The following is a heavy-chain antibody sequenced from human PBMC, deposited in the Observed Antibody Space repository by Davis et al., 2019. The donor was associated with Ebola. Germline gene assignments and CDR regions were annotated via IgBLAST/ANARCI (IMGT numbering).Heavy chain of an antibody. CDR1: GFTFSSYG. V-gene: IGHV3-30*03. CDR3: ARVESYSSGWYGLNWFDP. Sequence: GESLKISCAASGFTFSSYGMHWVRQAPGKGLEWVAVISYDGSNKYYADSVKGRFTISRDNSKNTLYLQMNSLRAEDTAVYYCARVESYSSGWYGLNWFDPWGQGTLVTVSS. J-gene: IGHJ5*02. CDR2: ISYDGSNK. D-gene: IGHD6-19*01.